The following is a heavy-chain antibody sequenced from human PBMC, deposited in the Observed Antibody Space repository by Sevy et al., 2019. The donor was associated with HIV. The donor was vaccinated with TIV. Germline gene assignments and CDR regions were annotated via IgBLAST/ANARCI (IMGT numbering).Heavy chain of an antibody. J-gene: IGHJ4*02. CDR3: TRGYYYDSSGYSDY. V-gene: IGHV3-49*03. CDR1: GFTFGDYA. Sequence: GESLNISCTGSGFTFGDYAMSWFRQAPGMGLEWVGFIRSKDYGGATEYAASVKGRFTISRDDSKSIADLQMNSLKTEDTAVYYCTRGYYYDSSGYSDYWGQGTLVTVSS. D-gene: IGHD3-22*01. CDR2: IRSKDYGGAT.